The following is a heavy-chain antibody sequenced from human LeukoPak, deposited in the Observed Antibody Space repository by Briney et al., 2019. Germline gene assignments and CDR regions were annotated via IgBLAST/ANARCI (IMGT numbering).Heavy chain of an antibody. Sequence: ASVKVSCKASGYTFPSYYMHWVRQAPGQGLEWMGIINPSGGSTSYAQKFQGRVTMTRDTSTSTVYMELSSLRSEDTAVYYCARVNHSPLGDYSNLNRGYYYMDVWGKGTTVTVSS. D-gene: IGHD4-11*01. CDR2: INPSGGST. CDR1: GYTFPSYY. J-gene: IGHJ6*03. CDR3: ARVNHSPLGDYSNLNRGYYYMDV. V-gene: IGHV1-46*01.